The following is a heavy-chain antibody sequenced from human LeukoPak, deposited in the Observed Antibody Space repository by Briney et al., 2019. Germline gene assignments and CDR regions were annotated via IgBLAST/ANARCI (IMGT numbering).Heavy chain of an antibody. CDR3: AKDRPNYYESNGHYYRRDGDY. D-gene: IGHD3-22*01. J-gene: IGHJ4*02. CDR1: GFTFNIYS. CDR2: ISSSGDFT. V-gene: IGHV3-23*01. Sequence: PGGSLRLSCAASGFTFNIYSMSWVRQAPGKGLEWVSSISSSGDFTVYAGSVKGRFTISRDSSKNTLYLQMNSLRAEDTAIYYCAKDRPNYYESNGHYYRRDGDYWGQGTLVTVSS.